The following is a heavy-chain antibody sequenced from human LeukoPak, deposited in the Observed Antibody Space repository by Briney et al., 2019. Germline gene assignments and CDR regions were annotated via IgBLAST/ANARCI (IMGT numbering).Heavy chain of an antibody. D-gene: IGHD6-19*01. CDR1: GVTFSNLA. CDR2: ISHHGSDQ. J-gene: IGHJ4*02. CDR3: ASPKEQWLEY. Sequence: GRSLRLSCAASGVTFSNLAMHWVRQAPGKGLEWVAVISHHGSDQFYADSVKGRFTISRDNSKNTLFLQMNSLGAEDTAVYYCASPKEQWLEYWGQGTLVTVSS. V-gene: IGHV3-30*04.